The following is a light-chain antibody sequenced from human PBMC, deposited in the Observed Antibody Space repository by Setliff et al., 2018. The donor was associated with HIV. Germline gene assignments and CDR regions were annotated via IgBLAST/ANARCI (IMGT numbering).Light chain of an antibody. CDR2: EVS. J-gene: IGLJ1*01. CDR1: NSYVGGYNY. CDR3: SSYRSNNPYV. V-gene: IGLV2-14*01. Sequence: QSALAQPASVSGSPGQSITISCTGTNSYVGGYNYVSWYQQYPGKAPKLMIYEVSNRPSGVSNRFSGSKSGSTASLTISGLQAEDEAEYYCSSYRSNNPYVFGTGTKVT.